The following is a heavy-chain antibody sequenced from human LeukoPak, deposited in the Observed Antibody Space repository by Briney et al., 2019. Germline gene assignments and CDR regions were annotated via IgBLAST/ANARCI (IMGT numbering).Heavy chain of an antibody. J-gene: IGHJ4*02. CDR3: ANAQVFGTPHFEY. CDR1: GFTFNSYS. D-gene: IGHD3-3*01. V-gene: IGHV3-23*01. CDR2: ITAGGATT. Sequence: SGGSLRPSCAASGFTFNSYSMHWVRQAPGKGLDWVSSITAGGATTYYADSVKGRFSISRDNSKNTLYLQMNSLRVEDTAVYYCANAQVFGTPHFEYWGQGTLVTVSS.